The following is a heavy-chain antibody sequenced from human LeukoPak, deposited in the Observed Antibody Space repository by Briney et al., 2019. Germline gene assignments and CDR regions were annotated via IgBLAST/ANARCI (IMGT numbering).Heavy chain of an antibody. CDR2: IYTSGST. J-gene: IGHJ6*03. V-gene: IGHV4-61*02. D-gene: IGHD3-3*01. CDR3: ARYYDFWSGYYGYMDV. Sequence: MASETLSLTCTVSGGSISSGSYYWSWIRQPAGKGLEWIGRIYTSGSTNYNPSLKNRVTIPVDTSKNQFSLKLSSVTAADTAVYYCARYYDFWSGYYGYMDVWGKGTTVTVSS. CDR1: GGSISSGSYY.